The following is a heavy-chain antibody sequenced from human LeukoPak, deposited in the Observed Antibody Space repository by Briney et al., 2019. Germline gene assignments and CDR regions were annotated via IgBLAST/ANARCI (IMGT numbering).Heavy chain of an antibody. V-gene: IGHV3-23*01. CDR2: ISDSGEST. J-gene: IGHJ3*02. D-gene: IGHD1-26*01. CDR1: GFTFSSYA. CDR3: AKDRRGGSYYAGNLDI. Sequence: WGSLRLSCAASGFTFSSYAMSWVRQAPGKGLEWVSGISDSGESTYYADSVKGRFTISRDNSKNTLYVQMNSLRVEDTAVYYCAKDRRGGSYYAGNLDIWGQGTMVTVSS.